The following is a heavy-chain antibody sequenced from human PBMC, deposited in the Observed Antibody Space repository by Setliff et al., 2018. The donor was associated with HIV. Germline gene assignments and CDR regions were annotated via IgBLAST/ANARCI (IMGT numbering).Heavy chain of an antibody. J-gene: IGHJ5*01. CDR2: IYYTGST. V-gene: IGHV4-59*08. CDR3: ARSIVVVVAATPLGWFDS. CDR1: GDSISSHY. Sequence: SETLSLTCTVSGDSISSHYWSWIRQPPGKGLEWIGYIYYTGSTYYNLSLKSRVTISVDTSKNQFSLKLSSVTAADTAVYYCARSIVVVVAATPLGWFDSWGQGTLVTVSS. D-gene: IGHD2-15*01.